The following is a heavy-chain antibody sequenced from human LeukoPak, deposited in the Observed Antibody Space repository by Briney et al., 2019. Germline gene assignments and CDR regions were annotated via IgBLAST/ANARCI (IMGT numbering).Heavy chain of an antibody. J-gene: IGHJ4*02. V-gene: IGHV5-51*01. D-gene: IGHD1-7*01. CDR1: GYSFTSYW. Sequence: GESLKISCKGSGYSFTSYWVAWVRQLPGKGLEWMGIIYPGDSDTRYSPSFQGQVTISADKAISTAYLQLSSLKASDTAMYYCARGGLSRTLRSLDYWGQGTLVTVSS. CDR2: IYPGDSDT. CDR3: ARGGLSRTLRSLDY.